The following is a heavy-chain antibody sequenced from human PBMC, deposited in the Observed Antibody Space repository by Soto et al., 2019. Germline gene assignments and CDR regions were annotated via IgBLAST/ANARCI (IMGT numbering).Heavy chain of an antibody. Sequence: QVQLVQSGAEVKKPGSSVKVSCKASGGTFSSYAISWVRQAPGQGLEWMGGIIPIFGTANYAQKFQGRVTITEDESTSTAYMERSSRRSEDAAVYYCARGGGYSSIWYPKNYYYYGMDVWGQGTTVTVFS. CDR3: ARGGGYSSIWYPKNYYYYGMDV. J-gene: IGHJ6*02. CDR2: IIPIFGTA. D-gene: IGHD6-13*01. CDR1: GGTFSSYA. V-gene: IGHV1-69*01.